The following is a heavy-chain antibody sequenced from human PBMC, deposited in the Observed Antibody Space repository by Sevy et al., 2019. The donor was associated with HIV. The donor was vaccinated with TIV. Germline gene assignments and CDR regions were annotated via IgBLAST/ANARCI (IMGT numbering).Heavy chain of an antibody. CDR3: ARRRSWADAFDI. Sequence: ETLSLTCAVSGYSISSGYYWGWIRQPPGKGLQWIGDVYHSGSTYYNSSLKSRVTISVDTSKNWFSLNLNSVTAADTAVYHCARRRSWADAFDIWGQGTMVTVSS. CDR2: VYHSGST. CDR1: GYSISSGYY. D-gene: IGHD6-13*01. V-gene: IGHV4-38-2*01. J-gene: IGHJ3*02.